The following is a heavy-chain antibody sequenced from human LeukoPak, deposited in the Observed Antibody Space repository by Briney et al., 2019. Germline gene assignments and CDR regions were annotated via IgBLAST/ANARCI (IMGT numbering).Heavy chain of an antibody. CDR2: TSSSGSTI. J-gene: IGHJ1*01. CDR1: GFTFSDYY. D-gene: IGHD2-2*01. V-gene: IGHV3-11*04. Sequence: PGGSLRLSCAASGFTFSDYYMSWIRQAPGKGLEWVSYTSSSGSTIYYADSVKGRFTISRDNAKNSLYLQINSLRAEDTAVYYCARDGGCSSTSWCQYFQHWGQGTLVTVSS. CDR3: ARDGGCSSTSWCQYFQH.